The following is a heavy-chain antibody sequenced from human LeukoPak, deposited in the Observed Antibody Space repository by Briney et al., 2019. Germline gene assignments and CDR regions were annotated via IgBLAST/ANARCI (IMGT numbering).Heavy chain of an antibody. CDR2: IYPGDSDT. D-gene: IGHD4-17*01. CDR3: ARFLGRTVTGSYFQH. J-gene: IGHJ1*01. CDR1: GYSFTSYW. V-gene: IGHV5-51*01. Sequence: GESLKTSCKGSGYSFTSYWIGWVRQMPGKGLGWMGIIYPGDSDTRYSPSFQGQVTISADKSISTAYLQWSSLKASDTAMYYCARFLGRTVTGSYFQHWGQGTLVTVSS.